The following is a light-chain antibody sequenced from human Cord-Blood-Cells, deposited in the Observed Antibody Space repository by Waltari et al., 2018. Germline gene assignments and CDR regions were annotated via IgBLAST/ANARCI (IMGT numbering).Light chain of an antibody. V-gene: IGKV3-11*01. CDR3: QQRSNWPPLT. CDR1: QSVSSY. J-gene: IGKJ4*01. Sequence: EIVLTQSPAPLSLSPGERATLSCKASQSVSSYLAWYQQKPGQAPRLLIYDASNRATGIPARFSGSVSGTDFTLTISSLEPEDFAVYYCQQRSNWPPLTFGGGTKVEIK. CDR2: DAS.